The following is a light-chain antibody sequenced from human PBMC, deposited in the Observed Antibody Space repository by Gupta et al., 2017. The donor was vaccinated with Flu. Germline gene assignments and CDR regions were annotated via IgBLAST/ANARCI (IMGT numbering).Light chain of an antibody. V-gene: IGKV3-20*01. CDR1: QTVGSNY. CDR2: GAS. J-gene: IGKJ4*01. Sequence: ALPHSPATLPLSPGESANLSCRASQTVGSNYLAWYQQRPGQAPRVLIYGASSRATGIPDRFSGSGAGTDFTLTINKLESEDFAVYYCQQYGNSPLTFGGGTKVEIK. CDR3: QQYGNSPLT.